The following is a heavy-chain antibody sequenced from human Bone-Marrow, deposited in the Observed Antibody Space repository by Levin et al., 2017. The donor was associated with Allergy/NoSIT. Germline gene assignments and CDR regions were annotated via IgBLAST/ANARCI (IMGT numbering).Heavy chain of an antibody. CDR3: ARDHPTAMDY. V-gene: IGHV3-33*01. J-gene: IGHJ4*02. Sequence: PRASVKVSCAASGFTFSSYPMHWVRQAPGKGLDWVAVIWYDGSNKHYADSVKGRFTISRDNSKNTLYLQMNSLRAEDTAVYYCARDHPTAMDYWGQGTLVTVSS. CDR1: GFTFSSYP. CDR2: IWYDGSNK.